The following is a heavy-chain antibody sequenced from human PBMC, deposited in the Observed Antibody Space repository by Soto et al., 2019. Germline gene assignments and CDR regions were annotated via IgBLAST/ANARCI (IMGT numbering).Heavy chain of an antibody. CDR3: ARDIAHRYYYDSSGPLA. CDR1: GGSISSGDYY. J-gene: IGHJ4*02. CDR2: IYYSGST. Sequence: PSETLSLTCTVSGGSISSGDYYWSWIRQPPGKGLEWIGYIYYSGSTYYNPSLKSRVTISVDTSKNQFSLKLSSVTAADTAVYYCARDIAHRYYYDSSGPLAWGQGTQVTVSS. D-gene: IGHD3-22*01. V-gene: IGHV4-30-4*01.